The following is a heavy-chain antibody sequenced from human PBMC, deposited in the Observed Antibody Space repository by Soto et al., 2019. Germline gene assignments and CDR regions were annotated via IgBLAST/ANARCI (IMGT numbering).Heavy chain of an antibody. D-gene: IGHD3-10*01. Sequence: ASVKVSCKASGYTFTSYAMHWVRQAPGQRLEWMGWINAGNGNIKYSQKFQGRVTITRDTSASTAYMELSSLRSEDTAVYYCARGTGDGSGSPDYYYMDVWGKGTTVTVSS. CDR1: GYTFTSYA. CDR3: ARGTGDGSGSPDYYYMDV. J-gene: IGHJ6*03. CDR2: INAGNGNI. V-gene: IGHV1-3*01.